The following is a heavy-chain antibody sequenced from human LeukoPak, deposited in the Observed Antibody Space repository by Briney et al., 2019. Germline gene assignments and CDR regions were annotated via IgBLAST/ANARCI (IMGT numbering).Heavy chain of an antibody. CDR1: GFTFSSYW. CDR2: INSDGSST. D-gene: IGHD6-6*01. J-gene: IGHJ4*02. V-gene: IGHV3-74*01. Sequence: GGSLRLSCAASGFTFSSYWMHWVRQAPGKGLVWFSRINSDGSSTSYADSVRGRFSISRDNAKNTLYLQMNSLRAEDTAVYYFSRGLSGYASSLGYWGQGTLVTVSA. CDR3: SRGLSGYASSLGY.